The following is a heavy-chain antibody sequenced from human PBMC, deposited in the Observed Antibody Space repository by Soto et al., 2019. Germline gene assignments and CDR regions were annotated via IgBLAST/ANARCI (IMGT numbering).Heavy chain of an antibody. CDR3: ARGHCSSPTCPLYYYYGMDV. CDR2: INPNSGFT. CDR1: GYTFTSYY. Sequence: ASVKVSCKASGYTFTSYYIHWVRQAPGQGLEWMAIINPNSGFTSLAQKFQGRVTMTRDTSTSTVYMALSSLRSEDTAVYFCARGHCSSPTCPLYYYYGMDVWGQGTTVTVSS. V-gene: IGHV1-46*01. D-gene: IGHD2-2*01. J-gene: IGHJ6*02.